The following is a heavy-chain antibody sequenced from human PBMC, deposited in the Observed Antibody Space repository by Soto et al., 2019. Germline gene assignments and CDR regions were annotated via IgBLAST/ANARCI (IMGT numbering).Heavy chain of an antibody. Sequence: SETLSLTCTVSGGSISSSSYYWGWIRQPPGKGLEWIGSIYYSGSTYYNPSLKSRVTISVDTSKNQFSLKLSSVTAADTAVYYCAIYSGYDLYLFDYWGQGTLVTVSS. CDR2: IYYSGST. J-gene: IGHJ4*02. CDR1: GGSISSSSYY. CDR3: AIYSGYDLYLFDY. V-gene: IGHV4-39*01. D-gene: IGHD5-12*01.